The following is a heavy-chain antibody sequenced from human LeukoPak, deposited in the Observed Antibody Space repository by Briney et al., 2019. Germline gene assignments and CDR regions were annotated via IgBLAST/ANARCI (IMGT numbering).Heavy chain of an antibody. CDR2: INHSGST. J-gene: IGHJ6*02. CDR1: GGSFSGYY. V-gene: IGHV4-34*01. Sequence: SETLSLTCAVYGGSFSGYYWSWIRQPPGKGLEWIGEINHSGSTNYNPSLKSRVTISVDTPKNQFSLKLSSVTAADTAVYYCARARITMVRGVYGGGYYYGMDVWGQGTTVTVSS. D-gene: IGHD3-10*01. CDR3: ARARITMVRGVYGGGYYYGMDV.